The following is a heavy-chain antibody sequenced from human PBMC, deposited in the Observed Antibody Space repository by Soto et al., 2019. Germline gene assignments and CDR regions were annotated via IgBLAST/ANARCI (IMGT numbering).Heavy chain of an antibody. Sequence: QVQLQQSGPGLVKPSQTLSLICAISGDSVSSKTATWNWIRQSPSRGLEWLGRTYYRSKWYNDYAAVVKSRVVXTXDXXKNQLSLQLNSVTPDDAAVYFCARDGSGFHWYFDLWGRGTLVTVSS. CDR2: TYYRSKWYN. D-gene: IGHD6-19*01. J-gene: IGHJ2*01. V-gene: IGHV6-1*01. CDR3: ARDGSGFHWYFDL. CDR1: GDSVSSKTAT.